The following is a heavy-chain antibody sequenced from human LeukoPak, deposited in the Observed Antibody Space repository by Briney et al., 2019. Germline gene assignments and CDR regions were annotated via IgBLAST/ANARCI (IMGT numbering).Heavy chain of an antibody. Sequence: SETLSLTCAVSGGSISSGGYSWSWIRQPPGKGLEWIGYIYHSGSTYYNPSLNSRVTISVDRSKNQFSLKLSSVTAADTAVYYCASSPTYYDILTGYYLDAFDIWGQGTMVTVSS. J-gene: IGHJ3*02. CDR3: ASSPTYYDILTGYYLDAFDI. CDR2: IYHSGST. D-gene: IGHD3-9*01. CDR1: GGSISSGGYS. V-gene: IGHV4-30-2*01.